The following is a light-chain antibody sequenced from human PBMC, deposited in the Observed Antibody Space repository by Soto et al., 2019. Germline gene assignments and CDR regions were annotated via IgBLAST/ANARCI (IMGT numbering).Light chain of an antibody. CDR1: QGISRY. Sequence: IQLTQSPSSLSASVGDSVTITCRASQGISRYLSWYQQKPGRAPKLLISAASTLQSGVPARFSGSGSGTDFTLSNTSMQPEDFATYYCQQPNTYPVTFGGGTKVEIK. V-gene: IGKV1-9*01. J-gene: IGKJ4*01. CDR2: AAS. CDR3: QQPNTYPVT.